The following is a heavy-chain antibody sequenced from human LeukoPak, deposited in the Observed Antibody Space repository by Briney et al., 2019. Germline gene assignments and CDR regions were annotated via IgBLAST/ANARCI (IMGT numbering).Heavy chain of an antibody. D-gene: IGHD6-6*01. V-gene: IGHV3-11*01. J-gene: IGHJ4*02. Sequence: GGSLRLSCAASGFTFSDFYMTWIRQAPGKGLEWVSYITPSGTATYYADSVKGRFTISRDNAKNSLYLQMNSLRAEDTAVYYCARGAKQLVWDWGQGTLVTVSS. CDR2: ITPSGTAT. CDR3: ARGAKQLVWD. CDR1: GFTFSDFY.